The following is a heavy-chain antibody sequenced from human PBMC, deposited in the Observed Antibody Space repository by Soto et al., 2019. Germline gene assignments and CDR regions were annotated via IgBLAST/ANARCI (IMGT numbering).Heavy chain of an antibody. Sequence: QGQLVQSGAEVKKPGSSVKVSCKASGGTFSSYIINWVRQAPGQGLEWMGGIIPIVDTTTYAQKFRGRVTITADKTTTTAYMELSSLPSEDTAVYYCAMNGGDFGWVWGQGTLVTVSS. J-gene: IGHJ4*02. CDR3: AMNGGDFGWV. D-gene: IGHD3-16*01. CDR1: GGTFSSYI. CDR2: IIPIVDTT. V-gene: IGHV1-69*06.